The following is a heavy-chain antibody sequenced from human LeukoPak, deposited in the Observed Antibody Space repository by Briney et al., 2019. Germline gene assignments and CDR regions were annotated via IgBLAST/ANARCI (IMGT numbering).Heavy chain of an antibody. CDR2: TYYRSKWYN. Sequence: SQTLSLTCAISGDSVSSNSAAWNWIRQSPSRGLEWLGRTYYRSKWYNDYAVFVKSRITINPDTSKNQFSLQLNSVTPEDTAVYYCARGHNWGESGFDPWGQGTLVTVSS. CDR3: ARGHNWGESGFDP. CDR1: GDSVSSNSAA. V-gene: IGHV6-1*01. D-gene: IGHD1-1*01. J-gene: IGHJ5*02.